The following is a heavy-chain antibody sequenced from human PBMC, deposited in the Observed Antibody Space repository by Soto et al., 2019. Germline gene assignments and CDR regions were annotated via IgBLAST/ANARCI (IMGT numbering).Heavy chain of an antibody. CDR3: ARSYRRYCSGGSCYSYYYYYMDV. Sequence: PSETLSLTCTVSGGSISSYYWSWIRQPPGKGLEWIGYIYYSGSTNYNPSLKSRVTISVGTSKNQFSLKLSSVTAADTAVYYCARSYRRYCSGGSCYSYYYYYMDVWGKGTTVTVSS. CDR2: IYYSGST. CDR1: GGSISSYY. V-gene: IGHV4-59*01. D-gene: IGHD2-15*01. J-gene: IGHJ6*03.